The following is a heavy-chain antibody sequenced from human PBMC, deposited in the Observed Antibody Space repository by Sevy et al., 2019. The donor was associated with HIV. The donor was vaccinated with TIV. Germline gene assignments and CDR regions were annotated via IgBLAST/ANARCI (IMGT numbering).Heavy chain of an antibody. CDR2: IYYSGST. D-gene: IGHD2-8*02. Sequence: SETLSLTCTVSGGSVSSGSYYWSWIRQPPGKGLECIGYIYYSGSTNYNPSLKSRVTISVDPSKNQFSLKLSSVTAADTAVYYCARRGGLVDGGMDVWGHGTTVTVSS. J-gene: IGHJ6*02. V-gene: IGHV4-61*01. CDR3: ARRGGLVDGGMDV. CDR1: GGSVSSGSYY.